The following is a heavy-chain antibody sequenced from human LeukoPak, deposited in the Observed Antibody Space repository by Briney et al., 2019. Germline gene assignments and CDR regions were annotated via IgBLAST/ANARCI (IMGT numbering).Heavy chain of an antibody. CDR2: IYYSGST. J-gene: IGHJ4*02. CDR1: GGSISSYY. Sequence: AETLSLTCTVSGGSISSYYWSWLRQSPGKGLEWGGYIYYSGSTNYYPSLKSRVTISVDTSKNQLSLKLSSAAAADTAVYYCARMGARPYFDYWGQGTLVTVSS. CDR3: ARMGARPYFDY. V-gene: IGHV4-59*01. D-gene: IGHD1-26*01.